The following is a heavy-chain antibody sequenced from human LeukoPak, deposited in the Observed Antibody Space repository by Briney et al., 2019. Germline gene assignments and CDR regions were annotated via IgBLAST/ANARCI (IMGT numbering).Heavy chain of an antibody. CDR2: INPSGGST. CDR1: GYTFTSYY. J-gene: IGHJ4*02. Sequence: ASVKVSCKAAGYTFTSYYMHWVRQAPGQGLEWMGIINPSGGSTSYAQKFQGRVTMTRDTSTSTVYMELSSLRSEDTAVYYCARGGDIVVVVAATNLDYWGQGTLVTVSS. V-gene: IGHV1-46*01. D-gene: IGHD2-15*01. CDR3: ARGGDIVVVVAATNLDY.